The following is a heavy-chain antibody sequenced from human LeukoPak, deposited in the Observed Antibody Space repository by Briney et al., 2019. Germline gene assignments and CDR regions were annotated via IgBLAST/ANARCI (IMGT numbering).Heavy chain of an antibody. D-gene: IGHD5-12*01. CDR2: ISGSGGST. Sequence: GGSLRLSCAASGFTFSSYAMSWVRQAPGKGLEWVSAISGSGGSTYYADSVKGRFTISRDNSKNTLYLQMNSLRAEDTAVYYCAKEESRGYSGYPVFDYWGQGTLVTVSS. CDR3: AKEESRGYSGYPVFDY. J-gene: IGHJ4*02. V-gene: IGHV3-23*01. CDR1: GFTFSSYA.